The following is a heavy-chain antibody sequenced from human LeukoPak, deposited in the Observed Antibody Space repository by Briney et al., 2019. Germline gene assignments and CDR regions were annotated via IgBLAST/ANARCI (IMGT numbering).Heavy chain of an antibody. J-gene: IGHJ6*03. Sequence: GGSLRLSCAASGFAVSDNYMSWVRQAPGKGLEWVSSISSSSSYIYYADSVKGRFTISRDNAKNSLYLQMNSLRAEDTAVYYCAREAQGSGLPGLSRYYYMDVWGKGTTVTVSS. CDR2: ISSSSSYI. CDR1: GFAVSDNY. V-gene: IGHV3-21*01. CDR3: AREAQGSGLPGLSRYYYMDV. D-gene: IGHD3-10*01.